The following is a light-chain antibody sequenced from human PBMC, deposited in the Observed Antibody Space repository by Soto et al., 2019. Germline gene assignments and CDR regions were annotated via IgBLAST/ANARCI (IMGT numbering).Light chain of an antibody. CDR1: SSDVGGYNY. CDR3: SSFVTGSTYV. J-gene: IGLJ1*01. Sequence: QSALTQPRSVSGSPGQSVTISCTGTSSDVGGYNYVSWYRQYPGKAPKLMIYDVNKRPSGVPDRFSGSKSANTASLTISGLQGDDEADYYCSSFVTGSTYVFGSGTKVTVL. V-gene: IGLV2-11*01. CDR2: DVN.